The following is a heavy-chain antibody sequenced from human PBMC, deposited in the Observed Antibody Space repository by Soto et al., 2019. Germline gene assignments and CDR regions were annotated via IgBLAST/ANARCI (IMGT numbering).Heavy chain of an antibody. J-gene: IGHJ6*02. CDR2: IIPIFGTA. Sequence: QVQLVQSGAEVKKPGSSVKVSCKASGGTFSSYAISWVRQAPGQGLEWMGGIIPIFGTANYAQKFQGRITITADESTSTAYMELSSRRSEDTAVYYCARSVSFRYPLLKRGMDVWGQGTTVTVSS. D-gene: IGHD2-15*01. V-gene: IGHV1-69*01. CDR1: GGTFSSYA. CDR3: ARSVSFRYPLLKRGMDV.